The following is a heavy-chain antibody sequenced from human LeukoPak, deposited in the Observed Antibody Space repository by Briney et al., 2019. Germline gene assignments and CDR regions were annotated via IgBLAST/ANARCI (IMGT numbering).Heavy chain of an antibody. D-gene: IGHD3-10*01. CDR2: ISAYNGNT. J-gene: IGHJ4*02. Sequence: ASVKVPCKASGYTFTSYGISWVRQAPGQGLEWMGWISAYNGNTNYAQKLQGRVTMTTDTSTTTAYMELRSLRSDDTAVYYCARANYHGSGSYCDYWGQGTLVTVSS. V-gene: IGHV1-18*01. CDR1: GYTFTSYG. CDR3: ARANYHGSGSYCDY.